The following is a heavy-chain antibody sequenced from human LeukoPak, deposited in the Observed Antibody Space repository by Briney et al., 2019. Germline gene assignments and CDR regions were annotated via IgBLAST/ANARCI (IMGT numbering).Heavy chain of an antibody. CDR2: IYPGDSDT. D-gene: IGHD6-19*01. V-gene: IGHV5-51*01. Sequence: GESLKISCKGSGYSFTSYWIGWVRQMPGKGLEWMGIIYPGDSDTRYSPSFQGQVTISADKSISTAYLQWSSLKASDTAMYYCARQRYSSGGDNAFDIWGQGTMVTVSS. CDR3: ARQRYSSGGDNAFDI. J-gene: IGHJ3*02. CDR1: GYSFTSYW.